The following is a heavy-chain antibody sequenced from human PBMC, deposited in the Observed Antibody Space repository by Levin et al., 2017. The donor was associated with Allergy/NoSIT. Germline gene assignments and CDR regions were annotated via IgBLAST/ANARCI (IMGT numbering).Heavy chain of an antibody. J-gene: IGHJ4*02. CDR2: INQDGSGK. Sequence: SCAASGFTFSSYWMGWFRQAPGKGLEWVANINQDGSGKYYVDSVKGRFTISRDNAKSSLYLQMNSLRAEDTAVYYCARDPDSTVGAAFDYWGQGTLVTVSS. V-gene: IGHV3-7*01. D-gene: IGHD1-26*01. CDR1: GFTFSSYW. CDR3: ARDPDSTVGAAFDY.